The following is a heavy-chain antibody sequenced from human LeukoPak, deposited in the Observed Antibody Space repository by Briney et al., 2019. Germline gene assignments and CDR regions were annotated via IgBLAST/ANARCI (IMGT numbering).Heavy chain of an antibody. V-gene: IGHV4-39*01. CDR1: GGSISSSSYY. D-gene: IGHD3-22*01. J-gene: IGHJ6*02. Sequence: SETLSLTCTVSGGSISSSSYYWGWIRQPPGKGLEWIGSIYYSGSTYYNPSLKSRVTISVDTSKNQFSLKLSSVTAADTAVYYCARLTGGPYYYDRSGYDDYYGMDVWGQGTTVTVSS. CDR2: IYYSGST. CDR3: ARLTGGPYYYDRSGYDDYYGMDV.